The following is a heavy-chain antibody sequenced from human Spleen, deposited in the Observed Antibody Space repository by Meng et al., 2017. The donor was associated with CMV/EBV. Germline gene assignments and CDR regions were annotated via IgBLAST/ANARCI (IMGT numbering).Heavy chain of an antibody. CDR2: IDYSGST. CDR1: GGSSDSGGYY. J-gene: IGHJ4*02. Sequence: GGSSDSGGYYWSWIRQHPGKGLEGSRYIDYSGSTFHSPSLKSRVTISVDTSKNQFSRKLSSVTAADTAVYNGARVGNDSSGYGLDYWGQGTLVTVSS. CDR3: ARVGNDSSGYGLDY. D-gene: IGHD3-22*01. V-gene: IGHV4-31*02.